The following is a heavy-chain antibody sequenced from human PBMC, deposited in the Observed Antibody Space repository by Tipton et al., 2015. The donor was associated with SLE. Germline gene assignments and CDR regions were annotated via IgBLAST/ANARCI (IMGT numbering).Heavy chain of an antibody. Sequence: TLSLTCAVYGGSFSGYYWSWIRQPPGKGLEWIGEINHSGSTHYNPSLKSRVSISVDTSKNQFSLKLSSVTAADTAMYYCARRPSGFTIPGAWFDPWGQGTLVTVSS. V-gene: IGHV4-34*01. CDR1: GGSFSGYY. D-gene: IGHD3-9*01. CDR3: ARRPSGFTIPGAWFDP. J-gene: IGHJ5*02. CDR2: INHSGST.